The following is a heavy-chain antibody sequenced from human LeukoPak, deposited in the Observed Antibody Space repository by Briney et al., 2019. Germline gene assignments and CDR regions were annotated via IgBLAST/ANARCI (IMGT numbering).Heavy chain of an antibody. CDR1: GGSISSGDHY. CDR3: ARAWSTTVTTLFDY. Sequence: SETLSLTCTVSGGSISSGDHYWSWIRQPPGKGLEWIGYIYYSGSTYYNPSLKSRVTISVDTSKNQFSLKLSSVTAADTAVYYCARAWSTTVTTLFDYWGQGTLVTVSS. J-gene: IGHJ4*02. CDR2: IYYSGST. V-gene: IGHV4-30-4*08. D-gene: IGHD4-17*01.